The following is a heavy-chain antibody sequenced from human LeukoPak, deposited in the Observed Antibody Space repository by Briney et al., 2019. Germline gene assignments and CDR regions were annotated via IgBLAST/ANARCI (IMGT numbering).Heavy chain of an antibody. CDR1: GYTFTSYD. J-gene: IGHJ6*03. Sequence: ASVKVSCKASGYTFTSYDINWVRQATGQGLEWMGWMNPNSGNTGYAQKFQGRVTMTRYTSISTAYMELSSLRSEDTAVYYCARGITMVRGVIKLYYYYYYMDVWGKGTTVTVSS. D-gene: IGHD3-10*01. CDR3: ARGITMVRGVIKLYYYYYYMDV. CDR2: MNPNSGNT. V-gene: IGHV1-8*01.